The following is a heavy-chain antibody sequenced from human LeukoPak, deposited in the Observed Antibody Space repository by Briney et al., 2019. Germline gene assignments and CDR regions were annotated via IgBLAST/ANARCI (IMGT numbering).Heavy chain of an antibody. CDR1: GYTFTGYY. CDR2: IDPNSGGT. CDR3: ARVPYSPYNWFDP. J-gene: IGHJ5*02. Sequence: ASVKVSCKASGYTFTGYYMHWVRQAPGQGLEWMGWIDPNSGGTNYAQKFQGRVTMTRDTSISTAYMVLNRLRSDDTAVYYCARVPYSPYNWFDPWGQGTLVTVSS. D-gene: IGHD1-26*01. V-gene: IGHV1-2*02.